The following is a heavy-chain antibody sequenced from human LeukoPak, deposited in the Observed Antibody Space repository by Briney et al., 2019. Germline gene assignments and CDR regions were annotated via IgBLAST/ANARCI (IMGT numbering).Heavy chain of an antibody. CDR2: ISTYNGDT. CDR1: GYTFTRYA. Sequence: GSVRDSCKASGYTFTRYAISGVRQAPAKGLEWMGWISTYNGDTNNAWKFQGRVTITADESTSTAYMKSSSLRSEDTDVYYCASKRGITMVRGAYDYYGMDVWCQGTTVTVSS. V-gene: IGHV1-18*04. D-gene: IGHD3-10*01. J-gene: IGHJ6*02. CDR3: ASKRGITMVRGAYDYYGMDV.